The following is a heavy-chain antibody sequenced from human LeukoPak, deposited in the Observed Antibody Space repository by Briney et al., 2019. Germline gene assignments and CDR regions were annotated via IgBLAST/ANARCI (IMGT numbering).Heavy chain of an antibody. J-gene: IGHJ4*02. D-gene: IGHD2-2*01. V-gene: IGHV4-34*01. Sequence: SETLSLTCTVSGGSISGYYWSWIRQPPGKGLEWIGEINHSGSTNYNPSLKSRVTISVDTSKNQFSLKLSSVTAADTAVYYCARGEGVVPAAMSYWGQGTLVTVSS. CDR3: ARGEGVVPAAMSY. CDR2: INHSGST. CDR1: GGSISGYY.